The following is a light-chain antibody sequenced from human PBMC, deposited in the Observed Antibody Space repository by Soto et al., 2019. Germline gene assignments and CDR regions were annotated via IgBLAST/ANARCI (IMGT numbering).Light chain of an antibody. J-gene: IGLJ3*02. CDR1: SSDIGGYNY. CDR2: EVN. Sequence: SALTQPPSASGSPGQSVTISCTGTSSDIGGYNYVSWYQQHPGKAPKLMIFEVNKRPSGVPDRFSGSKSGNAASLTVSGLQADDEADYYCSSFASSNNWVFGGGTKLTVL. V-gene: IGLV2-8*01. CDR3: SSFASSNNWV.